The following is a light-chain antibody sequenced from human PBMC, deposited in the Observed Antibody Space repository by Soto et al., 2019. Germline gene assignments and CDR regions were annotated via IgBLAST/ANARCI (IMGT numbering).Light chain of an antibody. Sequence: EIVLTQSPATLSLSPGDRAALSCRASQAVTNLAWYRHKPGQAPRLLIYHASTRATGIPARFSGSGSGTDFTLSISSLEPEDFALYYCQQYSSWLRSFGGGTRVEIK. CDR2: HAS. CDR1: QAVTN. CDR3: QQYSSWLRS. J-gene: IGKJ4*01. V-gene: IGKV3-11*01.